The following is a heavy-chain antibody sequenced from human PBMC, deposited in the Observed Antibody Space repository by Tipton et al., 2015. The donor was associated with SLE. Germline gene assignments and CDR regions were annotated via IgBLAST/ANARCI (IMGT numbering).Heavy chain of an antibody. CDR2: ISSSSSYI. J-gene: IGHJ4*02. CDR1: GFTFSSYS. D-gene: IGHD1-26*01. CDR3: AKAGGGSYPDGYYFDY. Sequence: SLRLSCAASGFTFSSYSMNWVRQAPGKGLEWVSSISSSSSYIYYADSVKGRFTISRDNAKNSLYLQMNSLRAEDMALYYCAKAGGGSYPDGYYFDYWGQGALVTVSS. V-gene: IGHV3-21*04.